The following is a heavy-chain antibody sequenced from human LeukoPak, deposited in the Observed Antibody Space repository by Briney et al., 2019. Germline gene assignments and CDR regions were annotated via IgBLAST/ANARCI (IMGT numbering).Heavy chain of an antibody. Sequence: SETLSLTCTVSGGSVSSGSYYWSWIRQPPGKGLEWIGYIYYSGSTNYNPSLKSRVTISVDMSKNQFSLKLSSVTAADTAVYYCARGPYGGNSDDAFDIWGQGTMVTVSS. CDR1: GGSVSSGSYY. V-gene: IGHV4-61*01. CDR3: ARGPYGGNSDDAFDI. D-gene: IGHD4-23*01. J-gene: IGHJ3*02. CDR2: IYYSGST.